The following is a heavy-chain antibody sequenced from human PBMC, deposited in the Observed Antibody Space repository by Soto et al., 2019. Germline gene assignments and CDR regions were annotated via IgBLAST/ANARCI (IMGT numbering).Heavy chain of an antibody. Sequence: SVKVSCKTSGFTFSNSAVQWVRQARGQRLEWIGWIVVVSGNTDYAQKFQERVTITRDMSTSTAYMELSSLRSDDTAVYFCAKDAVYKDSLWLMDQWGQGTQVTVSS. CDR2: IVVVSGNT. CDR3: AKDAVYKDSLWLMDQ. J-gene: IGHJ4*02. CDR1: GFTFSNSA. V-gene: IGHV1-58*01. D-gene: IGHD2-21*01.